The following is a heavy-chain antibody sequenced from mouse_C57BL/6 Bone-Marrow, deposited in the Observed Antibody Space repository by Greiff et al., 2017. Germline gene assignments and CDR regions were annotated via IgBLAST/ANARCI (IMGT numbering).Heavy chain of an antibody. Sequence: VQLQQPGAELVMPGASVKLSCKASGYTFTSYWMHWVKQRPGQGLEWIGEIDPSDSYTNYNQKFKGKSTLTVDKSSSTAYMQLSSLTSEDSAVYDCARSPAPHYYGSSYEGYYAMDYWGQGTSVTVSS. CDR2: IDPSDSYT. CDR3: ARSPAPHYYGSSYEGYYAMDY. CDR1: GYTFTSYW. D-gene: IGHD1-1*01. V-gene: IGHV1-69*01. J-gene: IGHJ4*01.